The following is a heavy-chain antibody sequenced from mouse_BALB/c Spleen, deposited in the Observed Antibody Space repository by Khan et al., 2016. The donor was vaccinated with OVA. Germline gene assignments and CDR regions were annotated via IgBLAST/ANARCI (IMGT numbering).Heavy chain of an antibody. CDR2: INPTSGYT. CDR1: GYTFTSYW. J-gene: IGHJ2*01. V-gene: IGHV1-7*01. Sequence: VQLQESGAELAKPGASVKMSCKASGYTFTSYWMHWVKQRPGQGLEWIGYINPTSGYTDYTEKFKDQATFSADKSSSTAYLQLSSLTSEDSAVYYGARDRISYWGQGTTLTVSS. CDR3: ARDRISY.